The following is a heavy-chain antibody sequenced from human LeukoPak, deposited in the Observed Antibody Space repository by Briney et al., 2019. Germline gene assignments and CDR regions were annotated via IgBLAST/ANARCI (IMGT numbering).Heavy chain of an antibody. D-gene: IGHD3-22*01. CDR1: GGSISSGGYS. J-gene: IGHJ4*02. V-gene: IGHV4-30-2*01. Sequence: SQTLSLTCAVSGGSISSGGYSWSWIRQPPGKGLEWIGEINHSGSTNYNPSLKSRVTISVDTSKNQFSLKLSSVTAADTAVYYCARGRYYYDSSGYYTYYFDYWGQGTLVTVSS. CDR3: ARGRYYYDSSGYYTYYFDY. CDR2: INHSGST.